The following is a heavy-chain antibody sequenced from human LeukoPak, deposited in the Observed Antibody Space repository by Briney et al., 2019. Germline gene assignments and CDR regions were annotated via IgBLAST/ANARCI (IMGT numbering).Heavy chain of an antibody. V-gene: IGHV3-7*01. J-gene: IGHJ4*02. CDR2: IREDGSEK. CDR1: GFTLSNYW. CDR3: ARVGLLHYPMDY. Sequence: GGSLRLSCVASGFTLSNYWMSWVRQAPGKGPEWVANIREDGSEKKYVDSVKGRFTTSRDNAKNSVYLQMNSLRAEDTAVYYCARVGLLHYPMDYWGRGTLVTVSS. D-gene: IGHD1-26*01.